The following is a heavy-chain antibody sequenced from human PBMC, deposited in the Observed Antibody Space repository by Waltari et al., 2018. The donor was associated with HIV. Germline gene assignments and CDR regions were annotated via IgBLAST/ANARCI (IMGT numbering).Heavy chain of an antibody. Sequence: EVQLVESGGGIVQPGGSLRLSCAASGLTFSDSWMHWVRQGPGKGLVWVSLLYSDGSSSTYTEAVKGRFTISRDNARNTLYLQINSLRVEDTAVYYGVRDNYDCWSGSRTHFHYGMDVWGQGTTVIVSS. J-gene: IGHJ6*02. V-gene: IGHV3-74*03. CDR3: VRDNYDCWSGSRTHFHYGMDV. CDR1: GLTFSDSW. CDR2: LYSDGSSS. D-gene: IGHD3-3*01.